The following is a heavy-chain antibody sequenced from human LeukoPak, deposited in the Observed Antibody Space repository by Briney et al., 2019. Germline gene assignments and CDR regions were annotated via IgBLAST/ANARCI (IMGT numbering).Heavy chain of an antibody. CDR2: IWYDGGNK. CDR3: GRNLLRYSSAWCSGN. D-gene: IGHD6-19*01. Sequence: PGRSLRLSCAASGFTFSSYVMHWVRQAPGKGLEWVALIWYDGGNKYYADTVKGGFTISRDKSKNTLYLQMNSLRAEDAGVYYCGRNLLRYSSAWCSGNWGQGTLVTVSS. J-gene: IGHJ4*02. CDR1: GFTFSSYV. V-gene: IGHV3-33*01.